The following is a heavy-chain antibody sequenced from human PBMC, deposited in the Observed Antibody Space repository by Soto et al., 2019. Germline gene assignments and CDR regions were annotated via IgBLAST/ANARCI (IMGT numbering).Heavy chain of an antibody. CDR1: GYSISLGYY. CDR2: IYHSGNT. D-gene: IGHD5-12*01. CDR3: AKGDNLGPKTGYAFDP. Sequence: SETLSLTCAVSGYSISLGYYWGWIRQPPGKGLEWIGSIYHSGNTYYNPSLKSRVSISLDTSNNQFSLQLNSVTPEDTAVYFCAKGDNLGPKTGYAFDPWGQGIMVTVSS. V-gene: IGHV4-38-2*01. J-gene: IGHJ5*02.